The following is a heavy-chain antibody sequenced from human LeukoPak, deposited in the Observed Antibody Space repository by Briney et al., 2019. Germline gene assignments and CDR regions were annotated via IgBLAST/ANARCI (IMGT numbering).Heavy chain of an antibody. CDR3: VRWGDYDVLTGYYVPDY. CDR1: GFTFSNYA. V-gene: IGHV3-23*01. Sequence: GGSLRLSCAASGFTFSNYAMSWVRQAPGKGLEWASAITGSGAVTYYADSVKGRFTISRENSKNTLYLQLNSLRAEDTAVYYCVRWGDYDVLTGYYVPDYWGQGSLVTVS. J-gene: IGHJ4*02. CDR2: ITGSGAVT. D-gene: IGHD3-9*01.